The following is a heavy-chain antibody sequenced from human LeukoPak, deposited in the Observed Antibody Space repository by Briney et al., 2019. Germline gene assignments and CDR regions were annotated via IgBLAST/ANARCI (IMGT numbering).Heavy chain of an antibody. D-gene: IGHD3-22*01. CDR2: ISGSGGST. CDR3: AKGSEVVITPSEGMDP. J-gene: IGHJ5*02. V-gene: IGHV3-23*01. CDR1: GFTFSSYA. Sequence: GGSLRLSCAASGFTFSSYAMSWVRQAPGKGLEWVSAISGSGGSTYYADSVKGRFTISRDNSKNTLYLQMNSLRAEDTAVYYCAKGSEVVITPSEGMDPWGQGTLVTVSS.